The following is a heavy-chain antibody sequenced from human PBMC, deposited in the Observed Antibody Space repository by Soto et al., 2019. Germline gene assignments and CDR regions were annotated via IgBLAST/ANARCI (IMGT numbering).Heavy chain of an antibody. CDR2: INSDGSST. CDR3: ARERAAMVVYYYGMDV. D-gene: IGHD5-18*01. J-gene: IGHJ6*02. V-gene: IGHV3-74*01. Sequence: GGSLRLSCASSGFNFDDYAMHWVRRAPGKGLVWVSRINSDGSSTSYADSVKGRFTISRDNAKNTLYLQMNSLRAEDTAVYYCARERAAMVVYYYGMDVWGQGTTVTVSS. CDR1: GFNFDDYA.